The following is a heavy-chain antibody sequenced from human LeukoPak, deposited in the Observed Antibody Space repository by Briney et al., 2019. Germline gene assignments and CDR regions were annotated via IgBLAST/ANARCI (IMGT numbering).Heavy chain of an antibody. CDR1: GFNFNNCA. D-gene: IGHD3-22*01. CDR3: ARGPGYYYGDY. Sequence: PGRSLRLSCAASGFNFNNCAMHWVRQAPGKGLEWVAVISYDGNSKYYADSVKGRFTISRDNSKNTPYLQMNSLRPEDTAMYYCARGPGYYYGDYWGQGTLVTVSS. J-gene: IGHJ4*02. V-gene: IGHV3-30-3*01. CDR2: ISYDGNSK.